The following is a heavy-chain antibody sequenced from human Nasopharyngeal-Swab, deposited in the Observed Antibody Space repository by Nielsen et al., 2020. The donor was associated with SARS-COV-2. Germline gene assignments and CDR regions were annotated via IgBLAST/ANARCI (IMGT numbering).Heavy chain of an antibody. V-gene: IGHV3-23*01. CDR3: VKGAIVPTILELDF. D-gene: IGHD5-12*01. CDR2: IGASDGQT. Sequence: WIRQPPGKGLDWVSGIGASDGQTHYAGSVTGRFTISRDNSKNTLYLQMNSLSADDMALYYCVKGAIVPTILELDFWGQGTLVTVSS. J-gene: IGHJ4*02.